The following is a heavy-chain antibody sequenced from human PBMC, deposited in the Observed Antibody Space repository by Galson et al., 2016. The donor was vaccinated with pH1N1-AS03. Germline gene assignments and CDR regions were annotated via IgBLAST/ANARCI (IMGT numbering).Heavy chain of an antibody. CDR1: GYTFTNYG. CDR2: ISSFNGYT. J-gene: IGHJ6*02. CDR3: ARDAAYYYGMDV. V-gene: IGHV1-18*01. D-gene: IGHD6-25*01. Sequence: SVKVSSKASGYTFTNYGVSWVRQAPGQGLEWMGGISSFNGYTTYAQKLQDRVTMTRDTSTSTAYMELRSLRSDDTAVYFCARDAAYYYGMDVWGQGTTVTVSS.